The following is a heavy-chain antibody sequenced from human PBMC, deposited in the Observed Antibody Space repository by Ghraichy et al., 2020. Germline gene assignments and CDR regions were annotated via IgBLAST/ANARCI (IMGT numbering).Heavy chain of an antibody. V-gene: IGHV3-30*03. CDR3: VRDRGAVAVPSEYFQY. CDR2: ISHDESKQ. D-gene: IGHD1-26*01. J-gene: IGHJ1*01. Sequence: GGSLRLSCTVSGFSFSLFGMHWVRQAPGKGLEWLAVISHDESKQFYGDSVRGRFTISRDNSKKTLHLQMDSLRPEDTAIYYCVRDRGAVAVPSEYFQYWGQGTLVTVSS. CDR1: GFSFSLFG.